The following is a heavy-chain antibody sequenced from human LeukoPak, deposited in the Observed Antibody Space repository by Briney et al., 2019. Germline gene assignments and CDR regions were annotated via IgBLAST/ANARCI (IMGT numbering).Heavy chain of an antibody. D-gene: IGHD2-2*01. J-gene: IGHJ4*02. CDR1: GFIFSSHA. CDR3: AKQLDIVVVPAAMASDY. Sequence: GGSLRLSCAASGFIFSSHAMHWVRQAPGKGLEYVSAIGNNGDTTYYANSVKGRFTISRDNSKNTLYLEMGSLRAEDMAVYYCAKQLDIVVVPAAMASDYWGQGTLVTVSS. CDR2: IGNNGDTT. V-gene: IGHV3-64*01.